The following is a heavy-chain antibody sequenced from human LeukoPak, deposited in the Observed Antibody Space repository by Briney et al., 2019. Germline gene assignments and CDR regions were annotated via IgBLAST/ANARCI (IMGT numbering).Heavy chain of an antibody. CDR3: ARDEGGSYEGYFDY. Sequence: ASVKVSCKTSGYTFIGYYIHWVRQAPGQGLEWIGWINPNSGGTNYAQKFQGRVTMIRDTSISTAYMELSRLRSDDTAVYYCARDEGGSYEGYFDYWGQGTLVTVSS. CDR2: INPNSGGT. D-gene: IGHD1-26*01. J-gene: IGHJ4*02. CDR1: GYTFIGYY. V-gene: IGHV1-2*02.